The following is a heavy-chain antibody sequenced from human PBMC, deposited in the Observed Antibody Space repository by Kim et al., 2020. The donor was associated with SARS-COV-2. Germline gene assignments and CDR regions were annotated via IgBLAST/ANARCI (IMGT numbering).Heavy chain of an antibody. V-gene: IGHV3-21*01. J-gene: IGHJ6*02. Sequence: GGSLRLSCAASGFTFSSYSMNWVRQAPGKGLEWVSSISSSSSYIYYADSVKGRFTISRDNAKNSLYLQMNSLRAEDTAVYYCARDWIVVVPAAPESLAAGGMDVWGQGTTVTVSS. CDR1: GFTFSSYS. CDR3: ARDWIVVVPAAPESLAAGGMDV. CDR2: ISSSSSYI. D-gene: IGHD2-2*01.